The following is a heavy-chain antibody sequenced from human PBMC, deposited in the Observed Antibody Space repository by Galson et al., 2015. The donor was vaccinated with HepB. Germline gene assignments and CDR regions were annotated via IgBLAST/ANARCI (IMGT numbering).Heavy chain of an antibody. D-gene: IGHD3-22*01. Sequence: SLRLSCAASGVTFSSYAMSWVRQAPGKGLEWVSAISGSGVSTHYADSVKGRFTISRDNSKNTLYLQMSSLRAEDTAVYYCAKNQVASWNYDSKEGGFDYWGQGTLVTVSS. V-gene: IGHV3-23*01. CDR3: AKNQVASWNYDSKEGGFDY. CDR1: GVTFSSYA. CDR2: ISGSGVST. J-gene: IGHJ4*02.